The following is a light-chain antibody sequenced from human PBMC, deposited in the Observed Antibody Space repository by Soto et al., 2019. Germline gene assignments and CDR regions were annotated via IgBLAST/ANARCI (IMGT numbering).Light chain of an antibody. Sequence: EIVLTQSPGTLSLSPGERATLSCRASQSVSSSYLGWYQQKPGQAPRLLIYGASTRATGIPDRFSGSGSGTDFTLTISRLEPDDFPVYSSQPYASSLFTFGPGTTVHSK. CDR1: QSVSSSY. CDR2: GAS. V-gene: IGKV3-20*01. CDR3: QPYASSLFT. J-gene: IGKJ3*01.